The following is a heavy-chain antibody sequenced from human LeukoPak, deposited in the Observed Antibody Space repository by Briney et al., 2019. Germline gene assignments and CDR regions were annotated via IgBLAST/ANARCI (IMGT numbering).Heavy chain of an antibody. CDR2: TCYDGSNK. CDR3: AKVGKLAAAGLGADFDY. CDR1: GFSFSTYD. V-gene: IGHV3-33*06. D-gene: IGHD6-13*01. Sequence: PGGSLRLSCAASGFSFSTYDMHWARQAPGKGLEWVAVTCYDGSNKYADSVKGRFTISRDNSKNTLYLQMNSLRVEDTAVYYCAKVGKLAAAGLGADFDYWGQGTLVTVSS. J-gene: IGHJ4*02.